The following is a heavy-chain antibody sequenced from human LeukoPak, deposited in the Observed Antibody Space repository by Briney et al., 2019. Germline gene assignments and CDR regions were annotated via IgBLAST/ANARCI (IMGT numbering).Heavy chain of an antibody. V-gene: IGHV3-48*03. CDR2: ISSSGSTI. Sequence: PGGSLRLSCAASGFTFSSYEMNWVRQAPGKGLEWVSYISSSGSTIYFADSVKGRFTISRDNAKNSLYLQMNSLRAEDTAVYYCARAGIPYYYGSGRINWFDPWGQGTLVTVSS. CDR3: ARAGIPYYYGSGRINWFDP. D-gene: IGHD3-10*01. J-gene: IGHJ5*02. CDR1: GFTFSSYE.